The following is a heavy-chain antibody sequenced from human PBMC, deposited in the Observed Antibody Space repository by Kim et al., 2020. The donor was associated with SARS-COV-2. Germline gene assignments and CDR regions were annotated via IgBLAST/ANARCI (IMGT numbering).Heavy chain of an antibody. J-gene: IGHJ2*01. V-gene: IGHV3-74*01. CDR1: GFTFSSYW. Sequence: GGSLRLSCAASGFTFSSYWMHWVRQAPGKGLVWVSRINSDGSSTSDADSVKGRFTISRDNAKNTLYLQMNSLRAEDTAVYYCARRGWDSSGWYSYFDLWGRGTLVTVSS. CDR3: ARRGWDSSGWYSYFDL. D-gene: IGHD6-19*01. CDR2: INSDGSST.